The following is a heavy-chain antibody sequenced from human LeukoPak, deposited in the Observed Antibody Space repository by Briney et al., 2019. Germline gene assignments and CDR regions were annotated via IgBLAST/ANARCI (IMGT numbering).Heavy chain of an antibody. CDR3: AKKKTYGVGWLQSMGDAFDI. D-gene: IGHD5-24*01. V-gene: IGHV3-30-3*02. CDR2: ISYDGSNK. J-gene: IGHJ3*02. CDR1: GFTFSSYA. Sequence: PGRSLRLSCAASGFTFSSYAMHWVRQAPGKGLEWVAVISYDGSNKYYADSVKGRFTISRDNSKNTLYLQMNSLRAEDTAVYYCAKKKTYGVGWLQSMGDAFDIWGQGTMVTVSS.